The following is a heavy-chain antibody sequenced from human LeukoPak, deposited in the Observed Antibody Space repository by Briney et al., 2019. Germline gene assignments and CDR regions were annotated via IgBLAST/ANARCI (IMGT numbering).Heavy chain of an antibody. CDR1: GGSFSIYY. J-gene: IGHJ6*03. Sequence: SETLSLTCTVSGGSFSIYYWSWIRQPAGKGLEWIGRIYTSGSTNYNPSLKSRVTISVDTSKNQFSLKLSSVTAADTAVYYCARGRYYDFWSGYYDYYYYMDVWGKGTTVTVSS. CDR3: ARGRYYDFWSGYYDYYYYMDV. V-gene: IGHV4-4*07. D-gene: IGHD3-3*01. CDR2: IYTSGST.